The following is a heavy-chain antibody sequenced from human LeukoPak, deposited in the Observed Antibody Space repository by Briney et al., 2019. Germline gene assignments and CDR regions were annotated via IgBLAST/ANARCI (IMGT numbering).Heavy chain of an antibody. CDR2: INPSGGST. Sequence: PTASVKVSCKASGYTFTSYYMQWVRHAPGQRLEWRGRINPSGGSTSYAQKFQGRVTMTRDTSTSTVYMELSSLRSEDTAVYYCARVQNSHVAYFDYWGQGTLVSVSS. J-gene: IGHJ4*02. D-gene: IGHD1-1*01. CDR3: ARVQNSHVAYFDY. V-gene: IGHV1-46*01. CDR1: GYTFTSYY.